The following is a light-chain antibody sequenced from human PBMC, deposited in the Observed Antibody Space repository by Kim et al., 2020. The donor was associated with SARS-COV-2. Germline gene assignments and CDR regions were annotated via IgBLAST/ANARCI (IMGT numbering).Light chain of an antibody. V-gene: IGLV3-1*01. CDR3: KAWGSSTVV. CDR2: QDN. Sequence: SYELTQPPSLSVSPGQTVSISCSGEKLGDTYVCWYQQMPGQSPVLLIYQDNKRPSGIPERFSGSNSGDTATLTISGTQTMDEADYYCKAWGSSTVVFGGG. J-gene: IGLJ2*01. CDR1: KLGDTY.